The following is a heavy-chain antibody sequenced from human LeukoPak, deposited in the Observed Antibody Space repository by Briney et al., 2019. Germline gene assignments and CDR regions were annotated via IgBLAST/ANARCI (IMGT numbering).Heavy chain of an antibody. CDR1: GFIFSNYG. CDR2: IRSDGSEK. D-gene: IGHD3-22*01. V-gene: IGHV3-30*02. CDR3: AKHDSSSVY. J-gene: IGHJ4*02. Sequence: GGSLRLSCAVSGFIFSNYGMHWVRQAPGKGLEWVAFIRSDGSEKNYAGSVKGRFTISRDNPKNTLYVQMNSLRADDTAVYYCAKHDSSSVYWGQGTLVTVSS.